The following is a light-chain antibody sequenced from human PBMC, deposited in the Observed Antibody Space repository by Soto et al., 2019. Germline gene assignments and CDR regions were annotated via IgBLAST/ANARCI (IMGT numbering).Light chain of an antibody. CDR2: EVS. J-gene: IGLJ1*01. V-gene: IGLV2-14*01. CDR3: NSQRSSGTRV. Sequence: QSVLAQPASLSSSPGQTITISCTGTSSDVGGYKHVSWYQHHPGKAPKLMIYEVSNRPSGVSNRFSGSKSGYTASLTISGLQAEDEADYYCNSQRSSGTRVFGTGAKVTVL. CDR1: SSDVGGYKH.